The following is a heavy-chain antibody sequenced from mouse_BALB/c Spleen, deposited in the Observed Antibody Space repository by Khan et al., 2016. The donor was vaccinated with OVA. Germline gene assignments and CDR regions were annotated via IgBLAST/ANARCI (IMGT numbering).Heavy chain of an antibody. CDR1: GYTFTDFT. CDR3: TRGGGGNRGAD. V-gene: IGHV1S137*01. D-gene: IGHD2-14*01. Sequence: QVQLKQSGAELVRPGVSVKISCKGSGYTFTDFTLHWVKQSHAMSLEWIGVISTYYGDATYNQRFKDKATMTVDNSSSTAYMELARLTSADSAMDYGTRGGGGNRGADGGQGTLVTVSA. J-gene: IGHJ3*01. CDR2: ISTYYGDA.